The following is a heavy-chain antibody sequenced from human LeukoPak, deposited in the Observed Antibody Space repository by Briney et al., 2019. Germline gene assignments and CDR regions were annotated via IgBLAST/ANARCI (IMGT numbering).Heavy chain of an antibody. D-gene: IGHD2-8*02. CDR2: IRQDGDEK. Sequence: AGGSLRLSCAASGFTFSSYWMSWVRQAPGKGLEWVANIRQDGDEKFYADSVRGRFTISRDNAKNSLYLHLNSLRAEDTAIYYCARVRTEWYIDLWGRGTLVTVSP. J-gene: IGHJ2*01. CDR1: GFTFSSYW. CDR3: ARVRTEWYIDL. V-gene: IGHV3-7*01.